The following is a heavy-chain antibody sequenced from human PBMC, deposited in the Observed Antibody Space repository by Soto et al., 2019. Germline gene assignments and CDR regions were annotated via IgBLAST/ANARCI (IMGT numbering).Heavy chain of an antibody. CDR1: GGSISSSSFY. CDR3: ARVAAAGFDY. Sequence: PSETLSLTCIVSGGSISSSSFYWGWIRQPPGKGLEWIGSIYYSGSTNYNPSLKSRVTISVDTSKNQFSLKLSSVTAADTAVYYCARVAAAGFDYWGQGTLVTVSS. CDR2: IYYSGST. V-gene: IGHV4-39*07. J-gene: IGHJ4*02. D-gene: IGHD6-13*01.